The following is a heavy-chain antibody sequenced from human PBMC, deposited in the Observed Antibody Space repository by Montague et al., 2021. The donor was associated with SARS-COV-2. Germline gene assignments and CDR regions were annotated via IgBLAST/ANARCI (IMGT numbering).Heavy chain of an antibody. CDR2: IYNNGST. J-gene: IGHJ6*02. Sequence: SETLSLTCTVSGGSISSYYWSWIRQPPGKRLQWIGYIYNNGSTNXNTSLKSRVTLSIDTSKNQFSLKLTSVTAADTAVYYCARGGGDSADYYYYAMDVWGQGTTVTVSS. D-gene: IGHD2-21*02. V-gene: IGHV4-59*01. CDR3: ARGGGDSADYYYYAMDV. CDR1: GGSISSYY.